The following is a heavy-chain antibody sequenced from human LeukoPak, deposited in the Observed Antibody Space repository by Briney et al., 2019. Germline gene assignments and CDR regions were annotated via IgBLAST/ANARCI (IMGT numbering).Heavy chain of an antibody. CDR2: IYYSGST. CDR1: GGSISSSSYY. CDR3: ARSFWSGYYTSHYYYYYMDV. D-gene: IGHD3-3*01. V-gene: IGHV4-39*07. J-gene: IGHJ6*03. Sequence: SETLSLTCTVSGGSISSSSYYWGWIRQPPGKGLEWIGCIYYSGSTYYNPSLKSRVTISVDTSKNQFSLKLSSVTAADTAVYYCARSFWSGYYTSHYYYYYMDVWGKGTTVPVSS.